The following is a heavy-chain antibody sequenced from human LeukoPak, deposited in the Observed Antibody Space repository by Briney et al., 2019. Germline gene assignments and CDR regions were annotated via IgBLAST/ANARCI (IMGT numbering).Heavy chain of an antibody. V-gene: IGHV3-48*04. CDR2: ISSSSSTI. CDR3: ARVGVGPYWYFDL. J-gene: IGHJ2*01. CDR1: GFTFSSYS. D-gene: IGHD3-3*01. Sequence: PGGSLRLSCAASGFTFSSYSMNWVRQAPGKGLEWVSYISSSSSTIYYADSVKGRFTISRDNVKNSLYLQMNSLRAEDTAVYYCARVGVGPYWYFDLWGRGTLVTVSS.